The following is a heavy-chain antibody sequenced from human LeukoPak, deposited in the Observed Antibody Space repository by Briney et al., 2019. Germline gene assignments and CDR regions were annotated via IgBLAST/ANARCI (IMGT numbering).Heavy chain of an antibody. CDR3: ARGKFVVVTNWFDP. D-gene: IGHD2-21*02. CDR1: GGSFSGYY. J-gene: IGHJ5*02. V-gene: IGHV4-34*01. Sequence: SETLSLTCAVYGGSFSGYYWSWIRQPPGKGLEWIGEINPSGSTNYNPSLKSRVTISVDTSKNQFSLKLSSVTAADTAVYSCARGKFVVVTNWFDPWGQGTLVTVSS. CDR2: INPSGST.